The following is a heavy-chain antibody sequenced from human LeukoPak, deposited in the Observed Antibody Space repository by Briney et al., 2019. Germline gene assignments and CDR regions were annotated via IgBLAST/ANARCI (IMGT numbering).Heavy chain of an antibody. Sequence: PSETLSLTCTVSVASISSSSYYWGWIRQPPGKGLEWIGYIYYSGSTNYNPSLKSRVTISVDTSKNQFSLKLCSVTAADTAVYYCASLRVAGYKPLDYWGQGTLVTVSS. CDR3: ASLRVAGYKPLDY. J-gene: IGHJ4*02. V-gene: IGHV4-61*05. CDR1: VASISSSSYY. D-gene: IGHD5-24*01. CDR2: IYYSGST.